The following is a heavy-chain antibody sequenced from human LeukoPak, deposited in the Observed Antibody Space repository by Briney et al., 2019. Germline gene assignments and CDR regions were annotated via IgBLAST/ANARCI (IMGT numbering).Heavy chain of an antibody. V-gene: IGHV3-43*02. CDR1: GFTFDDYA. CDR2: VSGDGGST. Sequence: GGSLRLSCAASGFTFDDYAMHWVRQAPGKGLEWVSLVSGDGGSTYYADSVKGRFTISRDNSKNSLYLQMDSLRTEDTALYYCAKDGGYCSSTSCSPGAGYYYYYGMVVWGQGTTVTVSS. D-gene: IGHD2-2*01. CDR3: AKDGGYCSSTSCSPGAGYYYYYGMVV. J-gene: IGHJ6*02.